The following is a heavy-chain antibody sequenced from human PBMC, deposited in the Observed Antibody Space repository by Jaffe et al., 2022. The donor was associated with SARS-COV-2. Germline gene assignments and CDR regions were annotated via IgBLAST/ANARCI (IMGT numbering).Heavy chain of an antibody. D-gene: IGHD4-4*01. CDR2: IWYDGTKE. Sequence: QVQLVESGGGVVQPGRSLRLSCAASGFTVSAYALHWVRQPAGKGLEWAAVIWYDGTKEYYADSVKGRFTVSRDTSTNTLSLEMNSLTADDTAIYYCARSPPTDWFLDLWGRGTLVTVSS. J-gene: IGHJ2*01. CDR1: GFTVSAYA. CDR3: ARSPPTDWFLDL. V-gene: IGHV3-33*01.